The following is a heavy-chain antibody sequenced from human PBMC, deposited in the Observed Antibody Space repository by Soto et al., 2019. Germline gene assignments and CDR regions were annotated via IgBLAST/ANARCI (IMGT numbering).Heavy chain of an antibody. J-gene: IGHJ4*02. V-gene: IGHV3-30*18. CDR2: ISYDGSNK. Sequence: VGSLRLSCAASGFTFSSYGMHWVRQAPGKGLEWVAVISYDGSNKYYADSVKGRFTISRDNSKNTLYLQMNSLRAEDTAVYYCAKDRNYGIAAAGLFDYWGQGTLVTVPQ. CDR1: GFTFSSYG. CDR3: AKDRNYGIAAAGLFDY. D-gene: IGHD6-13*01.